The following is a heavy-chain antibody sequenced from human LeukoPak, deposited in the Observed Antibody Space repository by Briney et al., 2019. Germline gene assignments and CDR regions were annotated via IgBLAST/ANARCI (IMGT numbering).Heavy chain of an antibody. CDR3: AADSVANYYYGMDV. D-gene: IGHD2-15*01. J-gene: IGHJ6*02. CDR2: IVVGSGNT. Sequence: ASVRVSCEASGFTFTSSAMQWVRQARGQRLEWIGWIVVGSGNTNYAQKFQERVTITRDMSTSTAYMELSSLRSEDTAVYYCAADSVANYYYGMDVWGQGTTVTVSS. V-gene: IGHV1-58*02. CDR1: GFTFTSSA.